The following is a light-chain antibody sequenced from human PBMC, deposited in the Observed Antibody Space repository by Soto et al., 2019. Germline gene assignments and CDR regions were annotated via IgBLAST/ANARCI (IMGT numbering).Light chain of an antibody. V-gene: IGKV3-20*01. Sequence: EIGMSQSPATLSVSPGERVTLSCRASQSVSSDLAWYQQKPGQAPRLLIYGASSRATGIPDRFSGSGSGTDFTLTIRRLEPEDFAVYYCQQYGSSYPWTFGQGTKVDIK. J-gene: IGKJ1*01. CDR3: QQYGSSYPWT. CDR1: QSVSSD. CDR2: GAS.